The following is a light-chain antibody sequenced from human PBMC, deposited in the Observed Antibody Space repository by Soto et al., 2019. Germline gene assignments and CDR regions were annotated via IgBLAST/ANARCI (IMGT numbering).Light chain of an antibody. J-gene: IGKJ2*01. CDR3: QQRSNWPRGT. CDR1: QSVGIY. V-gene: IGKV3-11*01. Sequence: EIVLTQSPATLSLSPGERATLSCRASQSVGIYLGWYQQRPGQAPRLLIYDASNMATGIPARFSGSGSGTDFTLPIISLEPADVAVYYCQQRSNWPRGTFGQGTKLEIK. CDR2: DAS.